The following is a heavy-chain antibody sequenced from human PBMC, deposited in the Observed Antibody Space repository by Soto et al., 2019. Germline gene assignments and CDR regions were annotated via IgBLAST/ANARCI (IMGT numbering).Heavy chain of an antibody. V-gene: IGHV4-4*02. CDR3: AFPATADFDY. J-gene: IGHJ4*02. CDR2: IYHSGTT. Sequence: QVQLQESGPGLVKPSGTLSLTCAVSGGSISSTNWWTWVRQSPGRGLEWIGEIYHSGTTNCSPSLKSRVNIAVDMSTNHLSLTLISVTAADTAVYYCAFPATADFDYWGKGILVTVSS. CDR1: GGSISSTNW. D-gene: IGHD6-13*01.